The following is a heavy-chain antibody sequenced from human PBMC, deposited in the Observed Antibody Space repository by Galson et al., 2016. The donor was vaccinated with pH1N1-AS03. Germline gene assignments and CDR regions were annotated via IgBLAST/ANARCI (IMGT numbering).Heavy chain of an antibody. CDR1: GFIFSNHG. J-gene: IGHJ3*02. CDR2: ISSHGKID. CDR3: AKEGSGSVSKFAFDI. D-gene: IGHD3-10*01. V-gene: IGHV3-30*18. Sequence: SLRLSCAASGFIFSNHGMHWVRQAPGKGLEWVAGISSHGKIDYYADSVRGRFTVSRDNSNNTLYLQIDSLRAEDRAVYYCAKEGSGSVSKFAFDIWGQGTIVTVSS.